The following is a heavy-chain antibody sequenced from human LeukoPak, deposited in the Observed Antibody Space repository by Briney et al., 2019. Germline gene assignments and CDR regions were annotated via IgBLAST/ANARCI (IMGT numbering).Heavy chain of an antibody. CDR1: GYTFTNFD. CDR2: INPNSGGT. V-gene: IGHV1-2*02. CDR3: AVLPASTMVRGLIFDY. D-gene: IGHD3-10*01. J-gene: IGHJ4*02. Sequence: GASVKVSCKASGYTFTNFDINWVRQAPGQGLEWMGWINPNSGGTNYAQKFQGRVTMTRDTSISTAYMELSRLRSDDTAVYYCAVLPASTMVRGLIFDYWGQGTLVTVSS.